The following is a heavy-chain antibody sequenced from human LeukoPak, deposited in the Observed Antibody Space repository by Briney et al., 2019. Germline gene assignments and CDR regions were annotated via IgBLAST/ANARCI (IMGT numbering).Heavy chain of an antibody. V-gene: IGHV1-18*01. Sequence: ASVKVSCNASGYTFTTYDISWARQAPGQGLEWMGWISTYNGNTNYAQKVQGRVTMTTDTSTSTAYMELRSLRSDDTAVYYCTRGGASSGYDYWGQGTLVTVSS. J-gene: IGHJ4*02. CDR2: ISTYNGNT. D-gene: IGHD6-19*01. CDR3: TRGGASSGYDY. CDR1: GYTFTTYD.